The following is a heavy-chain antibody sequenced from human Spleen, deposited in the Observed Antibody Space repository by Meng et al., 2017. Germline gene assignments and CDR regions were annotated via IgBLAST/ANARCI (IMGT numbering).Heavy chain of an antibody. CDR2: INPSERSP. CDR1: GYTFTNYY. D-gene: IGHD3-16*01. CDR3: ARVGIAGGY. J-gene: IGHJ4*02. V-gene: IGHV1-46*03. Sequence: QVQLVQSGAVVKKRGALLKVSCKASGYTFTNYYLHWVRQAPGQGLEWMGIINPSERSPTYAQKFQGRVTMTRDTSTSTVYMELSNLRSEDTDVYNSARVGIAGGYWGQGTLVTVSS.